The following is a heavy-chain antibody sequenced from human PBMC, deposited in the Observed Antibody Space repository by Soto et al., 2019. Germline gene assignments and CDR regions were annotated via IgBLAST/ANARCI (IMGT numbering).Heavy chain of an antibody. CDR3: AKDPYGDGAFGGMDV. Sequence: GGSLRLSCAASGFTFSSYGMHWVRQAPGKGLEWVAVISYDGSNKYYADSVKGRFTISRDNSKNTLYLQMNSLRAEDTAVYYCAKDPYGDGAFGGMDVWGQGTTVTVSS. CDR2: ISYDGSNK. J-gene: IGHJ6*02. V-gene: IGHV3-30*18. D-gene: IGHD4-17*01. CDR1: GFTFSSYG.